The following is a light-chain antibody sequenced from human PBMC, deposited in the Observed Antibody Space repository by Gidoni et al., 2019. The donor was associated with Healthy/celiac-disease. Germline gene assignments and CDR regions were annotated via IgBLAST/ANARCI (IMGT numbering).Light chain of an antibody. CDR3: QQYGSSPRT. Sequence: ELVLTQSPGTLSLSPGERATLPCRASQSVSSSYLAWYQQKPGQAPRLLIYGASSRATGIPDRFSGSGSGTDFTLTISRLEPEDFAVYYCQQYGSSPRTFXQXTKVEIK. J-gene: IGKJ1*01. CDR2: GAS. CDR1: QSVSSSY. V-gene: IGKV3-20*01.